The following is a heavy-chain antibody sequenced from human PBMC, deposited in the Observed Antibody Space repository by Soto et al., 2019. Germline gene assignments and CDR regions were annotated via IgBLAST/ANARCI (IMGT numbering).Heavy chain of an antibody. V-gene: IGHV4-34*01. CDR2: INDSGST. Sequence: LTCAVYGGSFSDYSWTWIRQPPGKGLEWIGEINDSGSTNYTPSLERRVTISRDTSKNRFSLKLSSVTAADTAVYYCARGSHKLHSYDSSGFYHYVDYWGQGSLVTVSS. J-gene: IGHJ4*02. D-gene: IGHD3-22*01. CDR3: ARGSHKLHSYDSSGFYHYVDY. CDR1: GGSFSDYS.